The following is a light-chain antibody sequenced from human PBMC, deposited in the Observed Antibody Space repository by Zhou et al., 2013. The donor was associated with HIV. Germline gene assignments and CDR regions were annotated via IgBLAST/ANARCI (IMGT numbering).Light chain of an antibody. J-gene: IGKJ4*01. CDR3: QQRSDWLS. CDR2: DVS. V-gene: IGKV3-11*01. Sequence: PGERATLSCRASQSVSNYLAWYQQKPGQAPRLLIYDVSNRATGVPDRFSGRGSGTDFTLTISSLEPEDFAVYYCQQRSDWLSFGGGTKVEIK. CDR1: QSVSNY.